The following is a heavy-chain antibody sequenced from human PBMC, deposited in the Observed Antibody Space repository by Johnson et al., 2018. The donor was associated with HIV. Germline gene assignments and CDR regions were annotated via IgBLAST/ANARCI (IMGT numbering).Heavy chain of an antibody. CDR1: GFTFSSYG. J-gene: IGHJ3*02. CDR3: ATGYCSGGSCPRDAFDI. CDR2: ISYDGSNK. V-gene: IGHV3-33*05. Sequence: QMLLVESGGGVVQPGRSLRLSCAASGFTFSSYGMHWVRQAPGKGLEWVAIISYDGSNKHYADSVKGRFTISRDNSKNTLYLQMNSLRAEDTAVYYCATGYCSGGSCPRDAFDIWGQGTMVTVSS. D-gene: IGHD2-15*01.